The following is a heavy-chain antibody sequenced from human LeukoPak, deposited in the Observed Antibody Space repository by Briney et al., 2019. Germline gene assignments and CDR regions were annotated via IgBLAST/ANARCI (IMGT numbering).Heavy chain of an antibody. J-gene: IGHJ4*02. Sequence: GGSLRLSCAASGFTVSSNYMSWVRQAPGKGLEWVSIIYSGGSTFYADSVKGRFTISRDNSKNTLYLQMNSLRAEDTAVYYCARVVDHDYGDYYLDYWGQGTLVTVSS. CDR2: IYSGGST. CDR1: GFTVSSNY. D-gene: IGHD4-17*01. CDR3: ARVVDHDYGDYYLDY. V-gene: IGHV3-53*01.